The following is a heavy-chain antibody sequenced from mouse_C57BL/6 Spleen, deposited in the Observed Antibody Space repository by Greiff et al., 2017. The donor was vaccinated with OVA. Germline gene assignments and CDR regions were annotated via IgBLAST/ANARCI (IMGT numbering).Heavy chain of an antibody. Sequence: EVKLVESGVGLVKPGGSLKLSCAASGFTFSSYAMSWVRQTPEKRLEWVATISDGGSYTYYPDNVKGRFTISRDNAKNNLYLQMSHLKSEDTAMYYCARDEDSKDYFDYWGQGTTLTVSS. CDR2: ISDGGSYT. D-gene: IGHD2-5*01. V-gene: IGHV5-4*01. CDR1: GFTFSSYA. J-gene: IGHJ2*01. CDR3: ARDEDSKDYFDY.